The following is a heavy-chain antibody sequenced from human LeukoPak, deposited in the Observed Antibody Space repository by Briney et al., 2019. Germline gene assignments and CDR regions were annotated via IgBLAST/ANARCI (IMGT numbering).Heavy chain of an antibody. CDR1: GFTFSNAW. J-gene: IGHJ4*02. V-gene: IGHV3-15*01. Sequence: GGSLRLSCAASGFTFSNAWMSWVRQAPGKGLEWVGRIKSKTDGGTTDYAAPVKGRFTISRDDSKNTLYLQMNSLKTEDTAVYYCTTDSMIVVVIDDYWGQGTLVTVSP. CDR2: IKSKTDGGTT. CDR3: TTDSMIVVVIDDY. D-gene: IGHD3-22*01.